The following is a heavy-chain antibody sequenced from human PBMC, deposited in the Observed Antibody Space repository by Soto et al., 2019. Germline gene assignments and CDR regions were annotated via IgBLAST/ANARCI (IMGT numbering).Heavy chain of an antibody. CDR2: FIPIFGTA. V-gene: IGHV1-69*13. Sequence: ASVKVSCKASGGTFSSYAINWVRQAPGQGLEWMGGFIPIFGTANYAQKFQGRVTITADESTSTAYMELSSLISEDTAEYYCARDPGGYSNEYYYGMDVWGQGTTVTVSS. CDR1: GGTFSSYA. J-gene: IGHJ6*02. CDR3: ARDPGGYSNEYYYGMDV. D-gene: IGHD5-18*01.